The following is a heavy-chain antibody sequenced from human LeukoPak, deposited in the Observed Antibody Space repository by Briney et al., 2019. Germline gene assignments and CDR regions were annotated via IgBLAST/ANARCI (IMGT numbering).Heavy chain of an antibody. V-gene: IGHV4-4*02. CDR2: VHLSGAS. J-gene: IGHJ4*02. Sequence: GSLRLSCAASGFTFSSYWMSWVRQPPGKGLEWIGEVHLSGASNYNPSLKSRVNMSIDKSKNQLSLELTSVTAADTAIYYCTRESGAFSPFGFWGQGTLVTVSS. CDR3: TRESGAFSPFGF. CDR1: GFTFSSYW. D-gene: IGHD1-26*01.